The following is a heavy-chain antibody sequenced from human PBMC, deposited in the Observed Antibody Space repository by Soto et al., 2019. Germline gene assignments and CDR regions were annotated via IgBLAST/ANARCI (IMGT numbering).Heavy chain of an antibody. D-gene: IGHD3-9*01. J-gene: IGHJ4*02. V-gene: IGHV4-34*01. CDR1: GGSFSGYY. CDR3: ARGSRLDYDILTGYSYYFDY. Sequence: SETLSLTCAVYGGSFSGYYWSWIRQPPGKGLEWIGEINHSGSTNYNPSLKSRVTISVDTSKNQFSLKLSSVTAADTAVYYCARGSRLDYDILTGYSYYFDYWGQGTLVTVSS. CDR2: INHSGST.